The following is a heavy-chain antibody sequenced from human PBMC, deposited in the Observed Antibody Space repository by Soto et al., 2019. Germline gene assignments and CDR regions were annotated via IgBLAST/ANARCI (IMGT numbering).Heavy chain of an antibody. V-gene: IGHV3-53*01. CDR2: IYSGGST. CDR1: GFTVSSNY. D-gene: IGHD6-19*01. Sequence: GGSLRLSCAASGFTVSSNYMSWVRQAPGKGLEWVSVIYSGGSTYYADSVKGRFTISRDNSKNTLYLQMNSLRAEDTAVYYCARLSSGWYFDAFDIWGQGTMVTVSS. J-gene: IGHJ3*02. CDR3: ARLSSGWYFDAFDI.